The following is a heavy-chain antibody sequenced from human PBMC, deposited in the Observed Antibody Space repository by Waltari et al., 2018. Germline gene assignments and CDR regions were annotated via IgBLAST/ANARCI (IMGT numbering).Heavy chain of an antibody. CDR2: IGGSDT. V-gene: IGHV3-23*01. Sequence: EVQLLESGGGLVQPGGSLRLSCAASGFTFSSYAMSWVRQAPGKGLEWVSGIGGSDTYYADSVKGRFTSTRDNSKNTLYLQMNSLTAEDTAVYYCARDLLPRYNKPFDYWGQGTLVTVSS. D-gene: IGHD5-18*01. CDR3: ARDLLPRYNKPFDY. J-gene: IGHJ4*02. CDR1: GFTFSSYA.